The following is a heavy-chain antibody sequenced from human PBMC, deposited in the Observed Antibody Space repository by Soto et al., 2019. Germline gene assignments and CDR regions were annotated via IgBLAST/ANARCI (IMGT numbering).Heavy chain of an antibody. J-gene: IGHJ4*02. CDR3: ARRRTTVTTFDY. CDR2: IYYSGST. V-gene: IGHV4-39*01. CDR1: GGSISSSSYY. Sequence: SSETLSLTCTVSGGSISSSSYYWGWIRQPPGKGLEWIGSIYYSGSTYYNPSLKSRVTISVDTSKNQFSLKLSSVTAADTAVYYCARRRTTVTTFDYWGQGTLVTVSS. D-gene: IGHD4-17*01.